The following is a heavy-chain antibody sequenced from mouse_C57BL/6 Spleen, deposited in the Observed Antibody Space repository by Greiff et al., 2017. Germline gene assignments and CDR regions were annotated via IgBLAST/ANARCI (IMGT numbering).Heavy chain of an antibody. V-gene: IGHV1-50*01. CDR2: IDPSDSYT. J-gene: IGHJ2*01. CDR1: GYTFTSYW. D-gene: IGHD1-1*01. Sequence: QVQLQQPGAELVKPGASVKLSCKASGYTFTSYWMQWVKQRPGQGLEWIGEIDPSDSYTNYNQKFKGKATLTVDTSSSTAYMQRSSLTSEDSAVYYCARKGITTVGDYWGQGTTLTVSS. CDR3: ARKGITTVGDY.